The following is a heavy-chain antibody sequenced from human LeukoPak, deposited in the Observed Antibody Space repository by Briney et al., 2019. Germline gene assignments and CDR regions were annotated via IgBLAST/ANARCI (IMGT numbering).Heavy chain of an antibody. CDR2: ISYDGSNK. CDR1: GFTFSSYA. V-gene: IGHV3-30*04. J-gene: IGHJ6*03. D-gene: IGHD6-19*01. Sequence: GGSLRLSCAASGFTFSSYAMHWVRQAPGKGLEWVAVISYDGSNKYYADSVKGRFTISRDNSKNTLYLQMNSLRAEDMALYYCTKGSSGWYAPHYMDVWGKGTTVTVSS. CDR3: TKGSSGWYAPHYMDV.